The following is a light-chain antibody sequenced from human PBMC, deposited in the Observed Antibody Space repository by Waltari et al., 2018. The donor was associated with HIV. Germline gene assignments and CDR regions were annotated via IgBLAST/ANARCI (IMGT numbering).Light chain of an antibody. CDR3: SSFAPTNKFYVL. CDR2: AVT. V-gene: IGLV2-8*01. J-gene: IGLJ2*01. CDR1: SSDIGGYNY. Sequence: QSTLTQPPSASGSPGQSVTISCTGTSSDIGGYNYVSWYQQHPAKAPKLIMTAVTKRPSGVPDRFSGSKSGNTASLTVSGLQADDEALYYCSSFAPTNKFYVLFGGGTTLTVL.